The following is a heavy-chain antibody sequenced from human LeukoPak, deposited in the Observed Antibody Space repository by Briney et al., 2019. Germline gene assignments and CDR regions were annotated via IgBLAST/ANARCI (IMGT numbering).Heavy chain of an antibody. CDR2: IYYSGST. J-gene: IGHJ3*02. V-gene: IGHV4-59*01. CDR1: GGSISSYY. Sequence: SGTLSLTCTVSGGSISSYYWSWIRQPPGKGLEWIGYIYYSGSTNYNPSLKSRVTISVDTSKNQFSLKLSSVTAADTAVYYCAREQSDAFDIWGQGTMVTVSS. D-gene: IGHD4-11*01. CDR3: AREQSDAFDI.